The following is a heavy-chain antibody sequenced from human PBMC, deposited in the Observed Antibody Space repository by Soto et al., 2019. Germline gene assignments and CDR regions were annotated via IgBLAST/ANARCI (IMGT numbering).Heavy chain of an antibody. CDR2: ISYDGSNK. CDR1: GFTFSSYG. CDR3: AKDLPDYYDSSGLTPDY. Sequence: PGGSLRLSCAASGFTFSSYGMHWVRQAPGKGLEWVAVISYDGSNKYYADSVKGRFTISRDNSKNTLYLQMKNLRAEDKDVYYCAKDLPDYYDSSGLTPDYWGQGTLVTVSS. J-gene: IGHJ4*02. D-gene: IGHD3-22*01. V-gene: IGHV3-30*18.